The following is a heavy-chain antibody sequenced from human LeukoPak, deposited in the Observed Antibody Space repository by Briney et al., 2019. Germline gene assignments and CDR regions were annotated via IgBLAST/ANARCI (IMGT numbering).Heavy chain of an antibody. D-gene: IGHD3-10*01. J-gene: IGHJ4*02. CDR1: GFTFNTYG. CDR2: ISGSGGAT. Sequence: GGSLRLSCAASGFTFNTYGMSWVRQAPGKGLEWVSGISGSGGATYYADSVKGRFTVSRDDPHNTLYLQMNSVGAEDTAVYFCARGGVDHYGSGTYYLMYYFDHWGQGALVTVSS. V-gene: IGHV3-23*01. CDR3: ARGGVDHYGSGTYYLMYYFDH.